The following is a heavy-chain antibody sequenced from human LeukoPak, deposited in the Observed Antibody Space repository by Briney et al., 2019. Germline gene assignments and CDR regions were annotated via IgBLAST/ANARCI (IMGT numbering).Heavy chain of an antibody. J-gene: IGHJ4*02. CDR1: GFTFSSYA. CDR3: AKTFIAVANPIDY. V-gene: IGHV3-23*01. Sequence: PGGSLRLSCAASGFTFSSYAMSWVRQAPGKGLEWVSVISGGGTSTYYADSVKGRFTISKDNSRNTLYLQMNSLRAEDTAVYYCAKTFIAVANPIDYWGQGTLGTVSS. CDR2: ISGGGTST. D-gene: IGHD6-19*01.